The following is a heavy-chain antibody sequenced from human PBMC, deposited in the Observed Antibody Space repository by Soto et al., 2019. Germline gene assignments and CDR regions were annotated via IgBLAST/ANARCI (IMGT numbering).Heavy chain of an antibody. V-gene: IGHV4-59*08. CDR3: ARLGGYYQAFDN. D-gene: IGHD3-22*01. Sequence: SETLSLTCTVSGGSISSYYWGWIRQPPGKGLEWVGYIYYTGSTKYNPSLKSRVTISVDTSKNQVSLKLTSVTAADTAVYYCARLGGYYQAFDNWGQGTLVTVSS. J-gene: IGHJ4*02. CDR1: GGSISSYY. CDR2: IYYTGST.